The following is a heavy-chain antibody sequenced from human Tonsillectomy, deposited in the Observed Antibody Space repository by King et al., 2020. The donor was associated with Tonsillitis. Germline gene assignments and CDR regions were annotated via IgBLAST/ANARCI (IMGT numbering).Heavy chain of an antibody. CDR2: IYTRGST. Sequence: QLQESGPGLVKPSETLSLTCPVSGVSFITYYWSWIREPAGKGLEWVGHIYTRGSTNYNPSLKSRVTMSADVSKNKFSLKLSSVTAAETAVYYCARVYSSGWYDYWGQGTLVTVSS. J-gene: IGHJ4*02. V-gene: IGHV4-4*07. CDR3: ARVYSSGWYDY. CDR1: GVSFITYY. D-gene: IGHD6-19*01.